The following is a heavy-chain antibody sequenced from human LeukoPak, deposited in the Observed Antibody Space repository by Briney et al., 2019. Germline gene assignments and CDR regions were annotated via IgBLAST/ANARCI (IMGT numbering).Heavy chain of an antibody. CDR1: GGSFSGYY. CDR3: ARVKQWLVRSNWFDP. Sequence: TSETLSLTCAVYGGSFSGYYWSWIRQPPGKGLEWIGEINHSGSTNYNPSLKSRVTISVDTSKYQFSLKLSSVTAADTAVYYCARVKQWLVRSNWFDPWGQGTLVTVSS. V-gene: IGHV4-34*01. J-gene: IGHJ5*02. CDR2: INHSGST. D-gene: IGHD6-19*01.